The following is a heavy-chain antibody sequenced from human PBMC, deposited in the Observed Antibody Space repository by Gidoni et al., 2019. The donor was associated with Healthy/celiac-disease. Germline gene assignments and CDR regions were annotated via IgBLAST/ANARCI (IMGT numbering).Heavy chain of an antibody. V-gene: IGHV1-18*01. CDR2: ITAYKGNT. D-gene: IGHD5-18*01. CDR1: GYTFTSYG. J-gene: IGHJ6*02. Sequence: QLQLVQSGAAVKTPRASVKVPCKASGYTFTSYGISWVRQAPGQGLEWMGWITAYKGNTNYAQKLQGRVTMTTDTSTSTAYMELRSLRSDDTAVYYCAREGDTAMVKDYYYYGMDVWGQGTTVTVSS. CDR3: AREGDTAMVKDYYYYGMDV.